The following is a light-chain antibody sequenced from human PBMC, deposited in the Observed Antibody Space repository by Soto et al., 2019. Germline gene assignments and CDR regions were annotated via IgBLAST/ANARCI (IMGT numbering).Light chain of an antibody. CDR1: QSVSSSY. CDR2: GAS. V-gene: IGKV3-20*01. J-gene: IGKJ4*01. CDR3: QQYGSP. Sequence: EIVLTQSPGTLSLSPGERATLSCRASQSVSSSYLDWYQQKPGQAPRLLIYGASSRATGIPDRFSGSRSGIYFPLTISKLEPEECGGYYFQQYGSPCGGGTKVEIK.